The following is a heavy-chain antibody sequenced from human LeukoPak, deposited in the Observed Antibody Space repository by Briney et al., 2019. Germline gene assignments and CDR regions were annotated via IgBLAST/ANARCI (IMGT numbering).Heavy chain of an antibody. CDR2: ISSSSTYK. Sequence: PGGSLRLSCAASGFTFSSYSMNWVRQAPGKGLEWVSSISSSSTYKYYADSLKGRFTISRDNAKNSLYLQMNSLRAEDTAVYYCARDDVSSGFSKFFYHWGQGTLVTVSS. V-gene: IGHV3-21*01. J-gene: IGHJ1*01. CDR3: ARDDVSSGFSKFFYH. CDR1: GFTFSSYS. D-gene: IGHD3-22*01.